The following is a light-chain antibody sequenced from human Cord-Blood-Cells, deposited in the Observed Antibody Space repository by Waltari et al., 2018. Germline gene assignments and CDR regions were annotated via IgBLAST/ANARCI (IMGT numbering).Light chain of an antibody. Sequence: QSALTQPASVSGSPGQSITISCTGTSSDVGCYNLVSWYQQYPGKAPKLMIYEGSKRPSGVSNRFSGSKSGNTASLTISGLQAEDEADYYCCSYAGSSTWVFGGGTKLTVL. CDR3: CSYAGSSTWV. CDR2: EGS. J-gene: IGLJ3*02. V-gene: IGLV2-23*01. CDR1: SSDVGCYNL.